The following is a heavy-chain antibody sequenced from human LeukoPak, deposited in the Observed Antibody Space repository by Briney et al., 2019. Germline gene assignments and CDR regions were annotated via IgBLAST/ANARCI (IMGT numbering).Heavy chain of an antibody. CDR1: GGSISSYY. J-gene: IGHJ4*02. D-gene: IGHD6-13*01. CDR3: ARDRAPRYSSSWRGVAYYSDY. V-gene: IGHV4-4*07. Sequence: PSETLSLTCTVSGGSISSYYWSWIRQPAGKGLEWIGRIYTSGSTNYNPSLKSRVTMSVDTSKNQFSLKLSSVTAADTAVYYRARDRAPRYSSSWRGVAYYSDYWGQGTLVNVSS. CDR2: IYTSGST.